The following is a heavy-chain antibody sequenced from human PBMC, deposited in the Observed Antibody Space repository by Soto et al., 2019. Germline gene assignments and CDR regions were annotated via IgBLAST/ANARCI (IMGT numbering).Heavy chain of an antibody. J-gene: IGHJ4*02. CDR1: GYTFTSYA. V-gene: IGHV1-3*01. CDR2: INAGNGNT. CDR3: ARPYYDILTGPGPWGY. D-gene: IGHD3-9*01. Sequence: ASVKVSCKASGYTFTSYAIPWVRQAPGQRLEWMGWINAGNGNTKYSQKFQGRVTITRDTSPSTAYMELSSLRSEDTAVYYCARPYYDILTGPGPWGYWGQGTLVTVSS.